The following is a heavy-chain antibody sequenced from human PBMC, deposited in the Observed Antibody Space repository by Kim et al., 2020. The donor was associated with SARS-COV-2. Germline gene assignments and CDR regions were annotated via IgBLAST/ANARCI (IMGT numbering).Heavy chain of an antibody. CDR3: ARARLVNYSDSSGSLDY. CDR2: INAYNGNT. J-gene: IGHJ4*02. CDR1: GYTFTSYG. V-gene: IGHV1-18*01. Sequence: ASVKVSCKASGYTFTSYGINWVRQAPGQGLEWMGWINAYNGNTDYAPKLQGRVTMTTDTSTTTAYMELRSLRSDDTAVYYCARARLVNYSDSSGSLDYWGQRALVTLSS. D-gene: IGHD3-22*01.